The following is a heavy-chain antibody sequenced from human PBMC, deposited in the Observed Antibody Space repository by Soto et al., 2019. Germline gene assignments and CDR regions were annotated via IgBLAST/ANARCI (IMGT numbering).Heavy chain of an antibody. D-gene: IGHD3-3*01. J-gene: IGHJ6*02. CDR2: IYYSGST. V-gene: IGHV4-59*01. CDR1: GGSISSYY. Sequence: LSLTCTVSGGSISSYYWSWIRQPPGKGLEWIGYIYYSGSTNYNPSLKSRVTISVDTSKNQFSLKLSSVTAADTAVYYCARGGFLEWFYYYYGMDVWGQGTTVTVSS. CDR3: ARGGFLEWFYYYYGMDV.